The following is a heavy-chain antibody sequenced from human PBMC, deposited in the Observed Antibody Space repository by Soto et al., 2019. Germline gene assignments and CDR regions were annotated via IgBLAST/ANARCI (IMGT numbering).Heavy chain of an antibody. D-gene: IGHD2-8*02. CDR3: ARDKITGLFDY. CDR2: INHGGST. V-gene: IGHV4-34*01. J-gene: IGHJ4*02. Sequence: SETLSLTCSVSGGSIGNYYWSWIRQPPGTGLEWIGEINHGGSTNYNPSLKSRVTISLDTSKNQFPLKLTSVTAADTAVYYCARDKITGLFDYWGQGTLVTVSS. CDR1: GGSIGNYY.